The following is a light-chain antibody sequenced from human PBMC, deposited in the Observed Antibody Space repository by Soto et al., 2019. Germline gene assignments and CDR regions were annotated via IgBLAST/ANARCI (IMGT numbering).Light chain of an antibody. CDR3: QQYSAWFT. J-gene: IGKJ2*01. CDR1: QSISSN. Sequence: EIVMTQSPATLSVSPGESATLSCRASQSISSNLAWYQQKPGQAPRLLIYGASTRATGIAARFSGSGSGKDFTLTISSLQSEDFAVYYCQQYSAWFTFGQGTKLAIK. V-gene: IGKV3-15*01. CDR2: GAS.